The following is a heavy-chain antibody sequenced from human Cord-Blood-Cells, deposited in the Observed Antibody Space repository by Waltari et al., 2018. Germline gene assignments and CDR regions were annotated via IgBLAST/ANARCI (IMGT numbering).Heavy chain of an antibody. CDR1: GYTFTGYY. CDR2: INPNSGGT. Sequence: QVQLVQSGAEVKKPGASVRVSCKASGYTFTGYYMHWVRQAPGHGIEWMGRINPNSGGTNYAQKFQGRVTMTRDTSNSTAYMELSRLRSDDTAVYYCARKGELGNWFDPWGQGTLVTVSS. V-gene: IGHV1-2*06. D-gene: IGHD7-27*01. J-gene: IGHJ5*02. CDR3: ARKGELGNWFDP.